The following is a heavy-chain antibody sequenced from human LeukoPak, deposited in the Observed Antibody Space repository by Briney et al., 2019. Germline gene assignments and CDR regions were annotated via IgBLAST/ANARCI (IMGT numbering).Heavy chain of an antibody. CDR2: IYSGGST. CDR3: AKDDAWLQYGN. CDR1: GFTVSSNY. Sequence: SGGSLRLSCAAFGFTVSSNYMSWVHQAPGKGLEWVSVIYSGGSTYYADSVKGRFTISRDNSKNTLYLQMNSLRAEDTAVYYCAKDDAWLQYGNWGRGTLVTVSS. J-gene: IGHJ4*02. V-gene: IGHV3-66*01. D-gene: IGHD5-24*01.